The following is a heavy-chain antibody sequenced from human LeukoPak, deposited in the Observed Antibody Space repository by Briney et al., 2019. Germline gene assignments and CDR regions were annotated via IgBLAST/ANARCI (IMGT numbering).Heavy chain of an antibody. J-gene: IGHJ4*02. CDR3: ARVSLVRGTPDYYFDY. CDR1: GDSISNYY. V-gene: IGHV4-4*07. Sequence: PSETLSLTCTVSGDSISNYYWSWIRQPAGKGLEWIGRIYTSGSTSYNPSLKSRVTMSVDTSKNQFSLKLSSVTAADTAVYYCARVSLVRGTPDYYFDYWGQGTLVTVSS. CDR2: IYTSGST. D-gene: IGHD3-10*01.